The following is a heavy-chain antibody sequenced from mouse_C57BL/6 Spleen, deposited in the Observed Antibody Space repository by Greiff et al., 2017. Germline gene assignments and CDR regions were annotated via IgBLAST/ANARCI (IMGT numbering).Heavy chain of an antibody. CDR3: ARERGYYAMDY. Sequence: QVHVKQPGAELVKPGASVKLSCKASGYTFTSYWMHWVKQRPGQGLEWIGMIHPNSGSTNYNEKFKSKATLTVDKSSSTAYMQLSSLTSEDSAVYYCARERGYYAMDYWGQGTSVTVSS. CDR1: GYTFTSYW. J-gene: IGHJ4*01. CDR2: IHPNSGST. V-gene: IGHV1-64*01.